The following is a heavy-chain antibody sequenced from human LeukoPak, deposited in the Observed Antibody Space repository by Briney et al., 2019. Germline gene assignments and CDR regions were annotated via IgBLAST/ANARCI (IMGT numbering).Heavy chain of an antibody. D-gene: IGHD3-22*01. CDR2: IYYSGST. V-gene: IGHV4-31*03. J-gene: IGHJ6*02. Sequence: PSETLSLTCTVSGGSISSGGYYWSWIRQHPGKGLEWIGYIYYSGSTYYNPSLKSRVTISVDTSKNQFSLKLSSVTAADTAVYCCARDKPITMIVVRESYGMDVWGQGTTVTVSS. CDR1: GGSISSGGYY. CDR3: ARDKPITMIVVRESYGMDV.